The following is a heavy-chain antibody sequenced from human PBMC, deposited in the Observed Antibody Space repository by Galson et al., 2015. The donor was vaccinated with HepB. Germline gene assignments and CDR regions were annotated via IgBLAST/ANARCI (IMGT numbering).Heavy chain of an antibody. Sequence: LSLTCTVSGDSIWNYYWSWIRQPPGKGLEWIGYIYYTGSTNYNPSLKSRVTISVDAANNQFSLKLRSVTAADTAVYYCARVTEWRSESDFWGQGTLVTVSS. CDR2: IYYTGST. CDR1: GDSIWNYY. J-gene: IGHJ4*02. CDR3: ARVTEWRSESDF. D-gene: IGHD2-21*02. V-gene: IGHV4-59*01.